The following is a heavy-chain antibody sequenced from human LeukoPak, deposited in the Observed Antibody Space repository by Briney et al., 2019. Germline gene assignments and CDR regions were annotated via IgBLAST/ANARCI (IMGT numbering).Heavy chain of an antibody. Sequence: ASVKVSCKASGYTFRNYGINWVRQAPGQGLEWMGWISAYNGNANYAQKLRGRVTTTTDTSTSTAYMELRSLRSDDTAVYYCARKGDSSSWFANAFDIWGQGTMVTVSS. CDR1: GYTFRNYG. D-gene: IGHD6-13*01. V-gene: IGHV1-18*04. CDR3: ARKGDSSSWFANAFDI. J-gene: IGHJ3*02. CDR2: ISAYNGNA.